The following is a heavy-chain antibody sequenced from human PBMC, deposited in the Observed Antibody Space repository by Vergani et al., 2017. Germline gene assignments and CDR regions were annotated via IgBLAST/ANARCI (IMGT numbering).Heavy chain of an antibody. J-gene: IGHJ4*02. Sequence: QVQLQESGPGLVKPSQTLFLTCTVSGGSISSGGYYWSWIRQHPGKGLELIGYIYYSGSTYYNPSLKSRVTISVDTSKNQFSLKLSSVTAADTAVYYCASRGTGTVIEDYWGQGTLVTVSS. V-gene: IGHV4-31*03. CDR3: ASRGTGTVIEDY. CDR2: IYYSGST. CDR1: GGSISSGGYY. D-gene: IGHD1-1*01.